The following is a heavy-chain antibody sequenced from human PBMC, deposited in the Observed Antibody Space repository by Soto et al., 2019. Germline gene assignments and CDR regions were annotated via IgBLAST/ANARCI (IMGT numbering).Heavy chain of an antibody. J-gene: IGHJ4*02. V-gene: IGHV4-34*01. CDR2: INHSGST. D-gene: IGHD4-17*01. CDR3: ARGTNRYGDHFDY. Sequence: LETLSLTCAVYGGSFSGYYWSWIRQPPGKGLEWIGEINHSGSTNYNPSLKSRVTISVDTSKNQFSLKLSSVTAADTAVYYCARGTNRYGDHFDYWGQGTLVTVSS. CDR1: GGSFSGYY.